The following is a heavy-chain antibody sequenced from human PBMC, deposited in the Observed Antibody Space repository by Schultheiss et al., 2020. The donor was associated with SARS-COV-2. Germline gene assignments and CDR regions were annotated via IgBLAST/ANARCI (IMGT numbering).Heavy chain of an antibody. V-gene: IGHV3-74*01. J-gene: IGHJ4*02. CDR1: GFTFSSYW. D-gene: IGHD3-3*01. CDR3: ARDPDDFWGGFGVDY. Sequence: GESLKISCAASGFTFSSYWMHWVRQAPGKGLVWVSRINSDGSSTSYADSVKGRFTISRDNAKNTLYLQMNSLRAEDTAVYYCARDPDDFWGGFGVDYWGQGTLVTVSS. CDR2: INSDGSST.